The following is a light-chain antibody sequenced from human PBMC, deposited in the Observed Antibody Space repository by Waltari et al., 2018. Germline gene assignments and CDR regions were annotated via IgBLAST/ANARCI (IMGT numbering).Light chain of an antibody. Sequence: DIQMTQSPSSLSASVGDRVTITCQANQEISKNLNWYQQKPGKAPKLLINDASNLETGVPSRFSGSGSGTDFTFTINSLQPEDIATYYCQQYDNLPRFTFGPGTRVDIE. CDR2: DAS. J-gene: IGKJ3*01. CDR1: QEISKN. V-gene: IGKV1-33*01. CDR3: QQYDNLPRFT.